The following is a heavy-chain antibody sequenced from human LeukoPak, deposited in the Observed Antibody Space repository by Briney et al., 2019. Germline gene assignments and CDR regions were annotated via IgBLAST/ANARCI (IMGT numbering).Heavy chain of an antibody. Sequence: GGSLRLSCAASGFTFSSYSMNWVRQAQGKGLEWVSSISSSSSYIYYADSVKGRFTISRDNAKNSLYLQMNSLRAEDTAVYYCASDIVATMDVWGKGTTVTVSS. D-gene: IGHD5-12*01. CDR2: ISSSSSYI. CDR3: ASDIVATMDV. V-gene: IGHV3-21*01. J-gene: IGHJ6*04. CDR1: GFTFSSYS.